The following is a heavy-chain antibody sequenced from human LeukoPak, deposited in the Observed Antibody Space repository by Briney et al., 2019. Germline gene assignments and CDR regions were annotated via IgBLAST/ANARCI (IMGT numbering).Heavy chain of an antibody. D-gene: IGHD3-10*01. CDR2: MNPNSGNT. CDR3: ARCPTKRYGSGSSNWFDP. CDR1: GYTFTSYD. J-gene: IGHJ5*02. Sequence: GASVKVSCKASGYTFTSYDINWVRQATGQGLEWMGWMNPNSGNTGYAQKLQGRVPMTRNTSISTAYMELSSLRSEDTAVYYCARCPTKRYGSGSSNWFDPWGQGALVTVSS. V-gene: IGHV1-8*01.